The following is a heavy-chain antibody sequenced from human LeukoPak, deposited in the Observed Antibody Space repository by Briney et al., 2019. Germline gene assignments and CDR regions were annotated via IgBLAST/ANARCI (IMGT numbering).Heavy chain of an antibody. V-gene: IGHV3-15*04. CDR2: TVSEIDGGTT. CDR3: TTDEDWNYARKDV. CDR1: GFTFNYAW. J-gene: IGHJ6*02. D-gene: IGHD1-7*01. Sequence: GGSLRLSCAASGFTFNYAWMSWVRQVPGKGLEWVGQTVSEIDGGTTDYATPVKGRFTISRDDSKSTLYLQMNSLKVEDTAVYYCTTDEDWNYARKDVWGQGATVIVSS.